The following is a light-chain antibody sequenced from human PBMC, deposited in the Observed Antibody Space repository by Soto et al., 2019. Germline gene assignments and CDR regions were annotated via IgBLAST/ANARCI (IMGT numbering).Light chain of an antibody. J-gene: IGKJ4*01. V-gene: IGKV1-39*01. Sequence: DIQMTQSPSSLSASVGDRVTITCRASQSISSYLNWYQQKPGKAPKLLIYAASSLQSGVPSRFSGSGSGPDFTLTISRLQPEDFATYYCQHSYSTPRLTFGGGTQVEIK. CDR2: AAS. CDR3: QHSYSTPRLT. CDR1: QSISSY.